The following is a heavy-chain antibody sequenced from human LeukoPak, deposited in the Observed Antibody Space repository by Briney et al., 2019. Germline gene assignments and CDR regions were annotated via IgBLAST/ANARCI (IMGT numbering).Heavy chain of an antibody. CDR3: ARSHQYSSGWNDY. CDR1: GGTFSSYE. V-gene: IGHV1-69*06. J-gene: IGHJ4*02. Sequence: SVKVSCKASGGTFSSYEISWVRQAPGQGLEWMGGIIPMFGTAKYAQKFQGRVTITADKSTSTDYMELSSLRSEDTAVYYCARSHQYSSGWNDYWGQGTLVTVSS. CDR2: IIPMFGTA. D-gene: IGHD6-19*01.